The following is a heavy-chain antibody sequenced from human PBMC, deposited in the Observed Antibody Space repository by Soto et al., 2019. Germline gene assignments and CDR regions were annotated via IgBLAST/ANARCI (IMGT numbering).Heavy chain of an antibody. D-gene: IGHD3-3*01. J-gene: IGHJ6*02. CDR3: ARGSYTIFGVVMDV. Sequence: SETLSLTCTVSGGSISSGDYYWSWIRQPPGKGLEWIGYIYYSGSTYYNPSLKSQVTISVNTSKNQFSLKLSSVTAADTSVYYCARGSYTIFGVVMDVWGQGTTVTVSS. V-gene: IGHV4-30-4*01. CDR1: GGSISSGDYY. CDR2: IYYSGST.